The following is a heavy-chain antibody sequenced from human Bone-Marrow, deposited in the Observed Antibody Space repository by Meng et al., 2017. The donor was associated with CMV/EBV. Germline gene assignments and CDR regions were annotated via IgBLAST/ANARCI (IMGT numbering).Heavy chain of an antibody. D-gene: IGHD1-14*01. Sequence: ESLKISCTVSGFTFGDYGMIWIRQPPGKGLEWIGEINHSGSTNYNPSLKSRVTISVDTSKNQFSLKLSSVTAADTAVYYCARRTTLFDYWGQGTLVTVSS. CDR2: INHSGST. CDR1: GFTFGDYG. J-gene: IGHJ4*02. V-gene: IGHV4-34*01. CDR3: ARRTTLFDY.